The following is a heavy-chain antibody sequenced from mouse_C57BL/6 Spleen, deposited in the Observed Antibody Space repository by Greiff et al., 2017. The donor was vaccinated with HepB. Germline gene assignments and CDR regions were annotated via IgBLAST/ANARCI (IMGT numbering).Heavy chain of an antibody. J-gene: IGHJ1*03. CDR1: GYAFTNYL. V-gene: IGHV1-54*01. Sequence: VKLQESGAELVRPGTSVKVSCKASGYAFTNYLIEWVKQRPGQGLEWIGVINPGSGGTNYNEKFKGKATLTADKSSSTAYMQLSSLTSEDSAVYFCARSGNYRWYFDVWGTGTTVTVSS. CDR3: ARSGNYRWYFDV. CDR2: INPGSGGT. D-gene: IGHD2-1*01.